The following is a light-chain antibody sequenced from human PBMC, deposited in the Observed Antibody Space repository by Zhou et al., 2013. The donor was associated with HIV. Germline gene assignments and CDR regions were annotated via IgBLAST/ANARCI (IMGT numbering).Light chain of an antibody. J-gene: IGKJ1*01. CDR3: QQTSSPPGT. Sequence: DIQMTQSPPSLSASVGGRVTISCRASQNITTYLNWYQHKPREAPKLLIYAASSLQSGVPSRFSGSGSGTDFTVTISSLQPEDFATYYCQQTSSPPGTFGQGTKVDVK. V-gene: IGKV1-39*01. CDR2: AAS. CDR1: QNITTY.